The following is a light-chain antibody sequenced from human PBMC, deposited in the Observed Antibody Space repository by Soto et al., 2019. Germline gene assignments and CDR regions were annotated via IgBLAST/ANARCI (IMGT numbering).Light chain of an antibody. CDR1: SSDVGSYNR. CDR3: CSYTARTTHV. V-gene: IGLV2-18*02. J-gene: IGLJ1*01. CDR2: DVN. Sequence: QSALTQPASVSGSPGQSITVSCAGTSSDVGSYNRVSWYQQSPGTAPKLVIYDVNNRPLGVPDRFFGSTSGNTASLTLSGRQAEDEAHYYWCSYTARTTHVFATETKLTV.